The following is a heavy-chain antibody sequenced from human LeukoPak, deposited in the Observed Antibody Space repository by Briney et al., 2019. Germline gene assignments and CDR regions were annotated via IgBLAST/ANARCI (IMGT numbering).Heavy chain of an antibody. Sequence: GGSLRLSCAASGFTFSSYAMSWVRQAPGKGLEWVSAISGSGGSTYYADSVKGRFTISRDNSKNTLYLQMNSLRAEDTAVYYCAKTLLPYFDWVQGSDYWGQGTLVTVSS. CDR2: ISGSGGST. CDR1: GFTFSSYA. J-gene: IGHJ4*02. D-gene: IGHD3-9*01. CDR3: AKTLLPYFDWVQGSDY. V-gene: IGHV3-23*01.